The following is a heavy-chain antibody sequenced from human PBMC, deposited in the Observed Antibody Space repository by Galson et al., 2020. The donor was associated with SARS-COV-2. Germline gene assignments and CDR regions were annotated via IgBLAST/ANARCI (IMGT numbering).Heavy chain of an antibody. V-gene: IGHV4-31*03. CDR3: ARASRTIFGVVKHFDY. Sequence: ETSETLSLTCTVSGGSISSGGYYWSWIRQHPGKGLEWIGYIYYSGSTYYNPSLKSRVTISVDTSKNQFSLKPSSVTAADPAVYYCARASRTIFGVVKHFDYWGQGTLVTVSS. J-gene: IGHJ4*02. CDR2: IYYSGST. CDR1: GGSISSGGYY. D-gene: IGHD3-3*01.